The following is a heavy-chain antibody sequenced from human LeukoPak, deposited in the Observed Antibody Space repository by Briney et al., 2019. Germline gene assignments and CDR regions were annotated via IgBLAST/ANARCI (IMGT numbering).Heavy chain of an antibody. CDR2: IYYSGST. CDR1: GYSISSGYF. J-gene: IGHJ4*02. D-gene: IGHD3-3*01. V-gene: IGHV4-61*01. Sequence: PSETLSLTCTVSGYSISSGYFWGWIRQPPGKGLEWIGYIYYSGSTNYNPSLKSRVTISVDTSKNQFSLKLSSVTAADTTVYYCARTYYDFWSGYYVDYWGQGTLVTVSS. CDR3: ARTYYDFWSGYYVDY.